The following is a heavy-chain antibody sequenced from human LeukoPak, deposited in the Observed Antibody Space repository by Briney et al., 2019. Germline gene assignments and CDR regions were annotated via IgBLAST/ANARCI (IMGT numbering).Heavy chain of an antibody. CDR3: AKEKTIFGVVRSDYFDY. D-gene: IGHD3-3*01. V-gene: IGHV4-59*01. CDR1: GGSISSYY. J-gene: IGHJ4*02. CDR2: IYYSGST. Sequence: SETLSLTCTVSGGSISSYYWSWIRQPPGKGLEWIGYIYYSGSTNYNPSLKSRVTISVDTSKNQFSLKLSSVTAADTAVYYCAKEKTIFGVVRSDYFDYWGQGTLVTVSS.